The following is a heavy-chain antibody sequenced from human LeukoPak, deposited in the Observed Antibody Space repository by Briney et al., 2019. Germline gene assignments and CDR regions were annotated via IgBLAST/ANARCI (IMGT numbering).Heavy chain of an antibody. CDR2: IYYSGST. J-gene: IGHJ4*02. D-gene: IGHD6-13*01. V-gene: IGHV4-39*01. CDR3: ASRGYSSSWY. CDR1: GGSISSSSYY. Sequence: PSETLSLTCTVSGGSISSSSYYWGWIRQPRGKGLGWIGRIYYSGSTYYNPSLKSRVTISVDTSKNQFSLQLSSVTAADTAVYYCASRGYSSSWYWGQGTLVTVSS.